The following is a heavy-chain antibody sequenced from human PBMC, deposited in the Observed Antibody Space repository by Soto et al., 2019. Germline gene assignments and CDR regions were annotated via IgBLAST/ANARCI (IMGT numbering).Heavy chain of an antibody. D-gene: IGHD3-10*01. CDR1: GFTVSRNY. Sequence: GGSLRLSCAASGFTVSRNYMSWVRQAPGKGLEWVSVIYSGGSTYYADSVKGRFTISRDNSKNTLYLQMNSLRAEDTAVYYCARDHRYDGSGEIDYYYYMDGWGKGTTVTVSS. V-gene: IGHV3-66*01. J-gene: IGHJ6*03. CDR2: IYSGGST. CDR3: ARDHRYDGSGEIDYYYYMDG.